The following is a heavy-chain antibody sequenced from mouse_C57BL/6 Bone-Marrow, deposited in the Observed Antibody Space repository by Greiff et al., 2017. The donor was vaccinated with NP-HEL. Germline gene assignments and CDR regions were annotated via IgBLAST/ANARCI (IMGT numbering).Heavy chain of an antibody. CDR1: GFNIKDDY. CDR2: IDPENGDT. J-gene: IGHJ2*01. D-gene: IGHD1-1*01. V-gene: IGHV14-4*01. Sequence: VQLQQSGAELVRPGASVKLSCTASGFNIKDDYMHWVKQRPEQGLEWIGGIDPENGDTEYASKFQGKATITADTSSNTAYLQLSSLTSEDTAVYYCTTYSWNYFDYWGQGTTLTVSS. CDR3: TTYSWNYFDY.